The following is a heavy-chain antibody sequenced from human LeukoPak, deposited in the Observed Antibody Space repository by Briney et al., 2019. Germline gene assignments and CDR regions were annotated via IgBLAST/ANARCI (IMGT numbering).Heavy chain of an antibody. J-gene: IGHJ4*02. V-gene: IGHV3-23*01. CDR1: GFTFSSYA. Sequence: GGSLRLSCAASGFTFSSYAMSWVRQAPGKGLEWVSAISGSGGSTYYADSVKVRFTISRDNSKNTLYLQMNSLRAEDTAVYYCAKESYYYDSSGYYPYFDYWGQGNLVTVSS. CDR3: AKESYYYDSSGYYPYFDY. D-gene: IGHD3-22*01. CDR2: ISGSGGST.